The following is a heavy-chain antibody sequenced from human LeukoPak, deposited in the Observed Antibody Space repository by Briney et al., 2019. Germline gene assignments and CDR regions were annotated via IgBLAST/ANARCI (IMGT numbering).Heavy chain of an antibody. CDR3: ARGGHCSSTSCSNYDGMDV. CDR1: GFTFSSYG. Sequence: GSLILSCAASGFTFSSYGMHWVRQAPGKGLEWVAATWYDGSNKYYADSVKGRFTISRDNSRNTLYLQMNSLRAEDTAVYFCARGGHCSSTSCSNYDGMDVWGQGTTLTVSS. V-gene: IGHV3-33*01. CDR2: TWYDGSNK. D-gene: IGHD2-2*01. J-gene: IGHJ6*02.